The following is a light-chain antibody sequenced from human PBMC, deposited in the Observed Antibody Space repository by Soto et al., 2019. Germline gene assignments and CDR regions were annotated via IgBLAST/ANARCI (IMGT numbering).Light chain of an antibody. J-gene: IGLJ1*01. V-gene: IGLV1-44*01. CDR3: LSYDSSLSAFYV. CDR1: SSNIGSNT. CDR2: TNN. Sequence: QSVLTQAPSASGTPGQRVTISCSGSSSNIGSNTVNWYQQLPGTAPKLLIYTNNQRPSGVPDRFSGSKSGTSASLAISGLQSEDEATYYCLSYDSSLSAFYVFGTGTKLTVL.